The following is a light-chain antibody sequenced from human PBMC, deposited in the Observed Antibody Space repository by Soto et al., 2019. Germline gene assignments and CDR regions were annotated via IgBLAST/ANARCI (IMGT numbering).Light chain of an antibody. V-gene: IGKV1-8*01. Sequence: AIRMTQSPSSFSASTGDRVTITCRASQDISTYLAWFQQKPGKAPQLLIYGASTLQSGVPSRFSGSGSGTDFTLTISCLQSEDFATYYCQQYDSYPWTFGQGTKAEIK. CDR3: QQYDSYPWT. CDR1: QDISTY. J-gene: IGKJ1*01. CDR2: GAS.